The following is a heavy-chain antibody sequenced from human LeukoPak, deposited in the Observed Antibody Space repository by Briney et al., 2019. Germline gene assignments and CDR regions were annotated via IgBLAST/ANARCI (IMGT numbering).Heavy chain of an antibody. D-gene: IGHD6-19*01. J-gene: IGHJ4*02. Sequence: PSETLSLTCTVSGGSISSYYWSWIRQPPGKGLEWIGYIYYSGSTNYNPSLKSRVTISVDTSKNQFSLKLSSVTAADTAVYYCARTIAVAWFDYWGQGTLVTVSS. CDR1: GGSISSYY. CDR3: ARTIAVAWFDY. CDR2: IYYSGST. V-gene: IGHV4-59*01.